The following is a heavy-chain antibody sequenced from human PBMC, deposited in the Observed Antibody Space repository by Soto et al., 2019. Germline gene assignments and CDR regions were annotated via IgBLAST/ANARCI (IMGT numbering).Heavy chain of an antibody. CDR3: ARGMGRYFDL. Sequence: QVQLQESGPGLVKPSETLSLTCTVSGDFISNFYWSCIRQPAGKGLQSLGRISASGRSNYNPNLQSRVAMSLDTSKNQFSLRLTSLSAADTAVYFCARGMGRYFDLWGRGTLVTVFS. V-gene: IGHV4-4*07. CDR1: GDFISNFY. J-gene: IGHJ2*01. CDR2: ISASGRS. D-gene: IGHD2-8*01.